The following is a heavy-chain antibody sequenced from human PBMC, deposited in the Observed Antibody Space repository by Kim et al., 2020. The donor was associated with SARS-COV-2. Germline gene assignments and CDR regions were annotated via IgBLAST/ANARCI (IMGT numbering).Heavy chain of an antibody. CDR2: ISYDGSNK. J-gene: IGHJ4*01. Sequence: GGSLRLSCAASGFTFNTYGMHWVRQAPGKGLEWVAVISYDGSNKYYADSVKGRFTISRDNSKNTLYLQMNSLRIEDTAVYXCAKSXXXXXXXXXXWGXGT. CDR1: GFTFNTYG. CDR3: AKSXXXXXXXXXX. V-gene: IGHV3-30*18.